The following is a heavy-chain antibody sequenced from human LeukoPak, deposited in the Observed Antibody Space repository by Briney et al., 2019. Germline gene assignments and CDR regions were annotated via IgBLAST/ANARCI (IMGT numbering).Heavy chain of an antibody. CDR2: INPSGGST. V-gene: IGHV1-46*01. CDR3: ARASFKDTAMDI. Sequence: ASVKVSCKASGYTFTSYYMHWVRQAPGQGLEWMGIINPSGGSTSYAQKFQGRVTMTRDMSTSTVYMGLSSLRSEDTAVYYCARASFKDTAMDIWGQGTLVTVSS. J-gene: IGHJ4*02. D-gene: IGHD5-18*01. CDR1: GYTFTSYY.